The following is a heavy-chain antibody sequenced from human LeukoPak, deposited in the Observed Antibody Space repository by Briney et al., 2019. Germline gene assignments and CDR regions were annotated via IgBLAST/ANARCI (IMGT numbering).Heavy chain of an antibody. CDR3: TRTLVWFRALLSSPPAPAWPTMPRLKADTRVPAGVSPT. CDR1: GFTFGDYA. D-gene: IGHD3-10*01. CDR2: IRSKAYGGTT. Sequence: GGSLRLSCTASGFTFGDYAMSWFRQAPGKGLEWVGFIRSKAYGGTTEYAASVKGRFTISRDDSKSIAYLQMNSLKTEDTAVYYCTRTLVWFRALLSSPPAPAWPTMPRLKADTRVPAGVSPTWG. V-gene: IGHV3-49*03. J-gene: IGHJ5*01.